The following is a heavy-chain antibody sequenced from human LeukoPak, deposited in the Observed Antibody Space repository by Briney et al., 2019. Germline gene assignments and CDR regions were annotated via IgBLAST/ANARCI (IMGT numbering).Heavy chain of an antibody. V-gene: IGHV4-39*02. CDR1: GGSISSSSYY. Sequence: SETLSLTCTVSGGSISSSSYYWCWIRQHPGKGLEWIGSIYYSGSTYYNPSLKSRVTISVDTSKNQFSLKLSSVTAADTAVYYCARDGRESSYGPYYFDSWGPGTLVTVSS. J-gene: IGHJ4*02. CDR3: ARDGRESSYGPYYFDS. CDR2: IYYSGST. D-gene: IGHD5-18*01.